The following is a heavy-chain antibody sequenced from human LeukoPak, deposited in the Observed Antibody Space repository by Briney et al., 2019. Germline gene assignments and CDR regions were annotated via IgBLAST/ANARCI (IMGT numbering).Heavy chain of an antibody. Sequence: GRSLRLSCAASGFTFSSYGMHWVRQAPGKGLGWVAVISYAGSNKYYADSVKGRFTISRDNSKNTLYLQVNSLRAEDTAVYYCAKEGILTGSPLEYFQHWGQGTLVTVSS. V-gene: IGHV3-30*18. CDR3: AKEGILTGSPLEYFQH. D-gene: IGHD3-9*01. CDR1: GFTFSSYG. CDR2: ISYAGSNK. J-gene: IGHJ1*01.